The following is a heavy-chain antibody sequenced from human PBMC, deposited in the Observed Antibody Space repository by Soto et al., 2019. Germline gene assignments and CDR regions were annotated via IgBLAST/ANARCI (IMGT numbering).Heavy chain of an antibody. D-gene: IGHD2-15*01. CDR1: GFTFSSYA. Sequence: QVPLVESGGGVVQPGRSLRLSCAASGFTFSSYAMHWVRQAPGKGLEWVAVISYDGSSKYYADSVKGRFTISRDNSKNTLYLQMYSLRAEDTAVFYCARDADCSGGGCYSVTAIYDSWGQGTLVTVSS. CDR2: ISYDGSSK. CDR3: ARDADCSGGGCYSVTAIYDS. V-gene: IGHV3-30-3*01. J-gene: IGHJ5*01.